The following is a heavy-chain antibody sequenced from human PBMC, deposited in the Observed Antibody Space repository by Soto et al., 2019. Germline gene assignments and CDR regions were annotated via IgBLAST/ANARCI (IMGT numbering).Heavy chain of an antibody. CDR1: GFSLNNTRLG. CDR3: ARIQKMYSSRWSYFDS. Sequence: QVTLKESGPVLVKPTETLTLTCTVSGFSLNNTRLGVSWIRQPPGKALQWLAHIFSNDEKSYRTSLKSRLTITKDTSKSQVVLTMNNMDPVDTATYYCARIQKMYSSRWSYFDSWGQGTLVTVSS. J-gene: IGHJ4*02. V-gene: IGHV2-26*01. D-gene: IGHD6-13*01. CDR2: IFSNDEK.